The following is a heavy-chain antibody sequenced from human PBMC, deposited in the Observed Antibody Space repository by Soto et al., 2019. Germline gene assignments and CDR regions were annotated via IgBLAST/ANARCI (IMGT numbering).Heavy chain of an antibody. Sequence: QVHLVQSGAEVKKPGSSVKVSCKASGGTFSSYAFNWVRQAPGQGLEWMGGIIPVFGTTNYAQKFQGRVTITAVKATSTAYMEVSSLRSDDTGVYYWASLALGAISIDDWGQGTLVSVSS. J-gene: IGHJ4*02. D-gene: IGHD2-15*01. V-gene: IGHV1-69*06. CDR3: ASLALGAISIDD. CDR2: IIPVFGTT. CDR1: GGTFSSYA.